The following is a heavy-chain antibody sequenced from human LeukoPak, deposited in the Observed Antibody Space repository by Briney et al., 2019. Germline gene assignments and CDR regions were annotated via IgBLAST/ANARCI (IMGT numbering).Heavy chain of an antibody. CDR3: AKEITVGEATPPDYGDFGSFNFYDMDV. D-gene: IGHD4-17*01. CDR1: GFTFEDYV. J-gene: IGHJ6*02. CDR2: INWDGDST. V-gene: IGHV3-43D*03. Sequence: GGSLRLSCAASGFTFEDYVMHWVRQAPGKGLEWVSLINWDGDSTYYAESVKGRFTVSRDNNKNSLYLQMNSLRDEDTAVYYCAKEITVGEATPPDYGDFGSFNFYDMDVLGQGTTVTVSS.